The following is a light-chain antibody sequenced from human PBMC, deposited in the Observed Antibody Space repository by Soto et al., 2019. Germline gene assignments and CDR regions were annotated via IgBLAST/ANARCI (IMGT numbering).Light chain of an antibody. J-gene: IGKJ1*01. V-gene: IGKV1-5*03. CDR3: QQYNDNWT. Sequence: DIQMTQSPSTLSASVGDRVTITCRASQSISSWLAWYQQKPGTAPNLLIYKASTLQSGVPSRFSGSGSGTEFPLTISSLQPDESATYYCQQYNDNWTFGQGTKVEIK. CDR2: KAS. CDR1: QSISSW.